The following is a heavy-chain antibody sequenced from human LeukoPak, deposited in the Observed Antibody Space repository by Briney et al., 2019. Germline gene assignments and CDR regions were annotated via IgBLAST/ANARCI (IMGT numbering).Heavy chain of an antibody. CDR3: ARDFSGEWEQLTGWWFDP. CDR1: GYSISSGSY. D-gene: IGHD1-26*01. Sequence: PSETLSLTCTVSGYSISSGSYWGWIRQPPGKGLEWVGSIYHSGSTYHNPSLKSRVTISVDTSKNQFSLKLRSVTAADTAVYYCARDFSGEWEQLTGWWFDPWGQGTLVIVSS. CDR2: IYHSGST. V-gene: IGHV4-38-2*02. J-gene: IGHJ5*02.